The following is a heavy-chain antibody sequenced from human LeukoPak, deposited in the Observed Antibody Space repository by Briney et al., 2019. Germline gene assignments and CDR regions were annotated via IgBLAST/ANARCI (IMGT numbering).Heavy chain of an antibody. CDR3: ARVVVQDIVVVVAARRLGDAFDI. CDR1: GFTFSSYE. J-gene: IGHJ3*02. CDR2: ISSSGSTI. D-gene: IGHD2-15*01. Sequence: GGSLRLSCAASGFTFSSYEMNWVRQAPGKGLERVSYISSSGSTIYYADSVKGRFTISRDNAKNSLYLQMDSLRAEDTAVYYCARVVVQDIVVVVAARRLGDAFDIWGQGTMVTVSS. V-gene: IGHV3-48*03.